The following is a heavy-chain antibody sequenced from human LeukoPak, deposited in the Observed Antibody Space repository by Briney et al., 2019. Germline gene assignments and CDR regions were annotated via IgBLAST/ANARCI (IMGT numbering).Heavy chain of an antibody. CDR3: AKWGPYDILTGRIN. J-gene: IGHJ4*02. Sequence: GGALELSCAASGFTFSNYWMTWVRQAPGKGLEWVANIKPDESEKYYVGSVKGRFTISRDNAKNSLYLQMNSLRAEDTAVYYCAKWGPYDILTGRINWGQGTLVTVSS. D-gene: IGHD3-9*01. CDR2: IKPDESEK. V-gene: IGHV3-7*03. CDR1: GFTFSNYW.